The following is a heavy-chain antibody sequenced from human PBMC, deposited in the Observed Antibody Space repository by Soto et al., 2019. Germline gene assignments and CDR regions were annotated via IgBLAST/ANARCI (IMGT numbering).Heavy chain of an antibody. CDR1: GYTFTSYG. Sequence: ASVKVSCKASGYTFTSYGISWVRQAPGQGLEWMGWISAYNGNTNYAQKLQGRVTMTTETSTSTAYMELRSLRSDDTAVYYCARVNTVTTPNYYYYGMDVWGQGTTVTVSS. CDR2: ISAYNGNT. CDR3: ARVNTVTTPNYYYYGMDV. J-gene: IGHJ6*02. V-gene: IGHV1-18*01. D-gene: IGHD4-4*01.